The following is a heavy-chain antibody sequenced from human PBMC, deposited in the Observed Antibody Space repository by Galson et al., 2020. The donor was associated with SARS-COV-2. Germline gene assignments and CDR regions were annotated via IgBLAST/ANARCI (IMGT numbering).Heavy chain of an antibody. Sequence: ASVKVSCKASGYTFTGYYMHWVRQAPGQGLEWMGWINPNSGGTNYAQKFQGRVTMTRDTSISTAYMELSRLGSDDTAVYYCARAGPRIAAAGHNGFDPWGQGTLVTVSS. CDR2: INPNSGGT. J-gene: IGHJ5*02. CDR1: GYTFTGYY. V-gene: IGHV1-2*02. CDR3: ARAGPRIAAAGHNGFDP. D-gene: IGHD6-13*01.